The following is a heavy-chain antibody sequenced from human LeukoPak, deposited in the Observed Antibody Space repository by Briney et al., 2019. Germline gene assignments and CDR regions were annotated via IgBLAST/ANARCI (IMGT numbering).Heavy chain of an antibody. D-gene: IGHD3-16*01. J-gene: IGHJ5*02. CDR2: IGGRGGST. CDR3: GKEGGA. Sequence: GGSLRLSCAASGFRFSDFTMTWVRQAPGKGPEWVSAIGGRGGSTYYADSLGGRFTISRDNSKDMVYLQMNSLKVEDTATYYCGKEGGAWGQGTKVTVSS. CDR1: GFRFSDFT. V-gene: IGHV3-23*01.